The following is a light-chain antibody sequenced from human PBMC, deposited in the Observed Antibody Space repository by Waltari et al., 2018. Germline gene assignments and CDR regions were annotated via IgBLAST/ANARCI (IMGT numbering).Light chain of an antibody. CDR1: QHVLSSTNNKNY. Sequence: DIVTPQSPHSPAVSLVDRATINCKSSQHVLSSTNNKNYLAWYQQKPGQPPKPLIYWASTRDSGVPDRFSGSGSGTDFTLTISSLQAEDVAVYYCQQYYSTPLYTFGQGTKLEIK. J-gene: IGKJ2*01. CDR3: QQYYSTPLYT. V-gene: IGKV4-1*01. CDR2: WAS.